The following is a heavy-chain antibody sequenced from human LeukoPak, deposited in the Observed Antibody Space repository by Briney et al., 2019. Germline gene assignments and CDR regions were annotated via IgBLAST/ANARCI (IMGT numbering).Heavy chain of an antibody. D-gene: IGHD2-21*02. V-gene: IGHV4-34*01. J-gene: IGHJ4*02. CDR1: GGSFSGYY. CDR2: INHSGST. Sequence: SETLSLTCAVYGGSFSGYYWSWIRQPPGKGLEWIGEINHSGSTNYNPSLKSRVTISVDTSKNQFSLKLSSVTAADTAVYYCARYCGGDCYSPPFDYWGQGTLVTVSS. CDR3: ARYCGGDCYSPPFDY.